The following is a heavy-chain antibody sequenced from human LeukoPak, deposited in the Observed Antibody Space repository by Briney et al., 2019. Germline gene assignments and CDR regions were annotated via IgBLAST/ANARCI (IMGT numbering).Heavy chain of an antibody. CDR1: GGSISSYY. Sequence: SETLSLTCTVSGGSISSYYWSWIRQPAGKGLEWTGRIDSSGSTNYNPSLKSRVTMSVDTSNNQFSLKLTSVTAADTAMYYCARDAYGGNGYWGQGTLVTVSS. D-gene: IGHD2-21*01. V-gene: IGHV4-4*07. CDR3: ARDAYGGNGY. J-gene: IGHJ4*02. CDR2: IDSSGST.